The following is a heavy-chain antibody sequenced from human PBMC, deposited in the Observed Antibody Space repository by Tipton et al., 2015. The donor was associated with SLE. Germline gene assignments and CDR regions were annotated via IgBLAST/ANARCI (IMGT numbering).Heavy chain of an antibody. CDR3: ARTMGAPGFDY. CDR1: GDSISSGDYY. Sequence: TLSLTCTVSGDSISSGDYYWSWIRQPPGKGLEWIGYIYYSGSTYYNPSLKSRVTISVDTSKNHFSLKLSSVTAAGTAVYYCARTMGAPGFDYWGQGTLVTVSS. D-gene: IGHD1-26*01. CDR2: IYYSGST. J-gene: IGHJ4*02. V-gene: IGHV4-30-4*08.